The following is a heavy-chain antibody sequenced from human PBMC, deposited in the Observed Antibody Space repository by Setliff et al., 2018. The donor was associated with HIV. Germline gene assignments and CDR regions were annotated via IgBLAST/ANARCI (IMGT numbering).Heavy chain of an antibody. D-gene: IGHD2-15*01. CDR3: AGCSGGSCPFDAFDI. J-gene: IGHJ3*02. V-gene: IGHV4-4*09. CDR1: GGSISSYY. Sequence: SETLSLTCTVSGGSISSYYWSWIRQPPGKGLEWIGYIYTSGSTNYNPSLKSRVTISVDTSKNQSSLKLSSVTAADTAVYYCAGCSGGSCPFDAFDIWGQGTMVTVSS. CDR2: IYTSGST.